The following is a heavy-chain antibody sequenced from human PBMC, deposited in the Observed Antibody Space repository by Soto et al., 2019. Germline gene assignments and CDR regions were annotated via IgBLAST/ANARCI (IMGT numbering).Heavy chain of an antibody. CDR1: GFTVSSNY. D-gene: IGHD3-22*01. CDR2: IYSGGST. CDR3: ARGLIVVVITGAFDI. J-gene: IGHJ3*02. Sequence: GGSLRLSCAASGFTVSSNYMSWVRQAPGKGLEWVSVIYSGGSTYYADSVKGRFTISRDNSKNTLYLQMNSLRAEDTAVYYCARGLIVVVITGAFDIWGQGTMVTVSS. V-gene: IGHV3-66*01.